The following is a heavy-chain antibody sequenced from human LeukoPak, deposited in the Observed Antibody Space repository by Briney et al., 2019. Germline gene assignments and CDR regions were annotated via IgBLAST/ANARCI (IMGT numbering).Heavy chain of an antibody. Sequence: SETLSLTCTVSGGSISSSNYYWGWIRQPPGKGLEWIGSIYYSGSTYYSPSLKRRVTISVDTSKNQFSLKLSSVTAADTAVYYCARPNIRYCSGGACSNDGSDYWGQGTLVTVSS. CDR1: GGSISSSNYY. D-gene: IGHD2-15*01. CDR3: ARPNIRYCSGGACSNDGSDY. CDR2: IYYSGST. V-gene: IGHV4-39*07. J-gene: IGHJ4*02.